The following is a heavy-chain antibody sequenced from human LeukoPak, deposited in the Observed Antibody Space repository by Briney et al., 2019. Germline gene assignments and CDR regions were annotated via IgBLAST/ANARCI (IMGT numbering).Heavy chain of an antibody. J-gene: IGHJ4*02. V-gene: IGHV1-69*05. Sequence: SVKVSCKASGYTFTGYYMHWVRQAPGQGLEWMGGIIPIFGTANYAQKFQGRVTITTDESTSTAYMELSSLRSEDTAVYYCATPDRGYSYGYGFDYWGQGTLVTVSS. CDR2: IIPIFGTA. CDR3: ATPDRGYSYGYGFDY. CDR1: GYTFTGYY. D-gene: IGHD5-18*01.